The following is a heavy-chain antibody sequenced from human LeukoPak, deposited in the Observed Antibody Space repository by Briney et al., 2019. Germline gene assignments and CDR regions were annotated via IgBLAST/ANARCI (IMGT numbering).Heavy chain of an antibody. Sequence: GGSLRLSCAASGFTFSGSAMHWVRQASGKGLEWVGRIRSKANSYATAYAASVKGRFTISRDDSKNTAYLQMNSLRAEDTAVYYCAKGTRDYYYYGMDVWGQGTTVTVSS. CDR2: IRSKANSYAT. CDR1: GFTFSGSA. J-gene: IGHJ6*02. CDR3: AKGTRDYYYYGMDV. V-gene: IGHV3-73*01.